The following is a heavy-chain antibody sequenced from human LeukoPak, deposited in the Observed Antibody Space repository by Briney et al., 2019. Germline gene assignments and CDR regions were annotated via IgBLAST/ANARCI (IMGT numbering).Heavy chain of an antibody. V-gene: IGHV1-18*01. D-gene: IGHD3-9*01. Sequence: ASVKVSCKASGYTFTSYGISWVRQAPGQGLEWMGWISAYNGNTNYAQKLQGRVTMTTDTSTSTAYMELRSLRSDDTAVYYCARDHKGRYFDSQRWFDPWGQGTLVTVSS. CDR2: ISAYNGNT. J-gene: IGHJ5*02. CDR1: GYTFTSYG. CDR3: ARDHKGRYFDSQRWFDP.